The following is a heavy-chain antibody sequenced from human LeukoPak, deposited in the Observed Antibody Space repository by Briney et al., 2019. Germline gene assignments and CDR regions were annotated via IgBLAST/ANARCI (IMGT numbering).Heavy chain of an antibody. J-gene: IGHJ4*02. V-gene: IGHV3-11*01. Sequence: GGSLRLSCAASGFTLSDYYMSWIRQAPGKGLEWVSYISSSGSTIYYADSVKGRFTISRDNAKNLLYLQMNSLRAEDTAVYYCARGYSLAVVFDYWGQGTLVTVSS. D-gene: IGHD6-19*01. CDR1: GFTLSDYY. CDR3: ARGYSLAVVFDY. CDR2: ISSSGSTI.